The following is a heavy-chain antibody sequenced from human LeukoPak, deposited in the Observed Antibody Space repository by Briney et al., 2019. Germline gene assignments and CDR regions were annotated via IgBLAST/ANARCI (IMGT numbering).Heavy chain of an antibody. CDR1: GFTFSSYS. V-gene: IGHV3-21*01. CDR2: ISSSSSYI. Sequence: GGSLRLSCAASGFTFSSYSMKWVRQAPGKGLEWVSSISSSSSYIYYADSLKGRFTISRDNAKKPLYLEMNSLRAEDTAVYYCARSAGNVLTGDYSYFDYWGQGTLVTVSS. J-gene: IGHJ4*02. CDR3: ARSAGNVLTGDYSYFDY. D-gene: IGHD3-9*01.